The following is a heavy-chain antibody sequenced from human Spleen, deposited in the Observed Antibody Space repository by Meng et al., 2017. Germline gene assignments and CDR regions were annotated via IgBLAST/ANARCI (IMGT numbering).Heavy chain of an antibody. V-gene: IGHV3-23*01. CDR1: GSSFSSYA. CDR3: AKGGITNYYNSSGHYSAAFDI. CDR2: ISGSGGST. Sequence: GESLKISCAASGSSFSSYAMSWVRQAPGKGLEWVSSISGSGGSTYSEASTKGWCTISRYNSKNTLYLHMNGLSAEDTAVYYCAKGGITNYYNSSGHYSAAFDIWGQGTLVTVSS. J-gene: IGHJ3*02. D-gene: IGHD3-22*01.